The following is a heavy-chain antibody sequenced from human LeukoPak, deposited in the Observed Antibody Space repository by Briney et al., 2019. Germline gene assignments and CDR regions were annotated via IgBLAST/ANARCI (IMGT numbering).Heavy chain of an antibody. V-gene: IGHV3-7*01. CDR2: IKQDGSEK. CDR1: GFTFSPYG. D-gene: IGHD5-24*01. Sequence: PGGSLRLSCAASGFTFSPYGMNWVRQAPGKGLEWVANIKQDGSEKYYVDSVKGRFTISRDNAKNSLYLQMNSLRAEDTAVYYCARGPIAGYNTPYYFDYWGQGTLVTVSS. CDR3: ARGPIAGYNTPYYFDY. J-gene: IGHJ4*02.